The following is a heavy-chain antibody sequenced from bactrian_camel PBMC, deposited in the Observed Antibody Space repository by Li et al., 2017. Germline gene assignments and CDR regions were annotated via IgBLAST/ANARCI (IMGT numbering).Heavy chain of an antibody. CDR3: AANKPPHMGWTPRKY. D-gene: IGHD3*01. CDR1: GFTSNRCG. CDR2: ITSDGVT. J-gene: IGHJ4*01. V-gene: IGHV3S53*01. Sequence: HVQLVESGGGLVQSGGSLRLSCTAPGFTSNRCGVAWYRQVAGNHREWVSSITSDGVTTYAEAVKGRFTISRDNAKNTLYLQVNSLKPEDTAVYYCAANKPPHMGWTPRKYWGQGTQVTVS.